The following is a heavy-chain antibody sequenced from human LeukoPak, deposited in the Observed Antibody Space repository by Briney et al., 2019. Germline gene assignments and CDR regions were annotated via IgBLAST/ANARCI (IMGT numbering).Heavy chain of an antibody. Sequence: PSETLSLTCTVSGGSISSYYWSWIRQPPGKGLEWIGYIYYSGSTNYNPSLKSRVTISVDTSKNQFSLKLSSVTAADTAVYYCAREKLHRAVAGLGRKLYFDYWGQGTLVTVSS. V-gene: IGHV4-59*12. J-gene: IGHJ4*02. CDR3: AREKLHRAVAGLGRKLYFDY. D-gene: IGHD6-19*01. CDR2: IYYSGST. CDR1: GGSISSYY.